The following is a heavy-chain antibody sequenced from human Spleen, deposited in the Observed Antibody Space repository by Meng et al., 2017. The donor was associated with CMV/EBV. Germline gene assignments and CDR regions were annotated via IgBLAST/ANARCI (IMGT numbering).Heavy chain of an antibody. D-gene: IGHD6-13*01. Sequence: GSLRLSCTVSGGSVNSGSYYWSWIRQPPGKGLEWIGHIYYSGSTNYRSSLKSRVTMSVDTSNNQFSLQMSSVTAADTAVYYCARDIRHSSSPVNWFDPWGQGTLVTVSS. J-gene: IGHJ5*02. CDR2: IYYSGST. CDR1: GGSVNSGSYY. CDR3: ARDIRHSSSPVNWFDP. V-gene: IGHV4-61*01.